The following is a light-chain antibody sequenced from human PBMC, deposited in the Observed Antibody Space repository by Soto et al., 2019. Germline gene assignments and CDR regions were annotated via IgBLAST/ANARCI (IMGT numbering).Light chain of an antibody. Sequence: DIQMTQSPSTLSASVGDRVTITCRASQSINSWLAWYQQKPGKATKLLIYKASSLESGVPSRFSGSESGTEFTLTISSLQPDDFATYYCQQYLDYPWTFGRGTKVEV. CDR1: QSINSW. J-gene: IGKJ1*01. CDR3: QQYLDYPWT. V-gene: IGKV1-5*03. CDR2: KAS.